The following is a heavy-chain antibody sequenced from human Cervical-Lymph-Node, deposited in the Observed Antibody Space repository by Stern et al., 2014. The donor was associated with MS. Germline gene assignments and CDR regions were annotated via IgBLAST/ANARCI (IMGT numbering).Heavy chain of an antibody. D-gene: IGHD2-2*02. J-gene: IGHJ4*02. Sequence: VQLVESGGGVVQPGKYLRLSCAASGFSFSSYGMHWVRQAPGKGLDWVAVISYDGTDNYYADSVEGRFTISRDNSKNTLYLQMNSLRPEDTAVYYCANAAALSCRSASCYKAFEHWGQGILVTVSS. V-gene: IGHV3-30*18. CDR1: GFSFSSYG. CDR3: ANAAALSCRSASCYKAFEH. CDR2: ISYDGTDN.